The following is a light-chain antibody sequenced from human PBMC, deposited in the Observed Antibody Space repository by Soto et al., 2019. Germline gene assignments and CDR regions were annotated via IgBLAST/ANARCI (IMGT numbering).Light chain of an antibody. CDR1: QSVSSN. CDR2: GAS. J-gene: IGKJ2*01. CDR3: QQYINWPPTYT. V-gene: IGKV3-15*01. Sequence: IVMTQSPATLSVSPGERATLSCRASQSVSSNLAWYQQKPGQAPRLLIYGASTRATGIPARFSGSGSGTEFTLTISSLQSEDFAVYYCQQYINWPPTYTFGQGTKLEIK.